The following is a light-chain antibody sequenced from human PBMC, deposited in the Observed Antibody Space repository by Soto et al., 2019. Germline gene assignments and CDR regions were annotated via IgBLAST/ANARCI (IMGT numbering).Light chain of an antibody. CDR3: QHYNTFSWT. CDR2: RAS. V-gene: IGKV1-5*03. Sequence: DIQLTQSPSTLSASVGDRVTITCRASQSISTWLAWFQQKPGSAPKLLIYRASTLQIGVPSRFSGSGSGTEFTLSIRSLQSDDFAAYYCQHYNTFSWTFGQGTRLEVK. CDR1: QSISTW. J-gene: IGKJ1*01.